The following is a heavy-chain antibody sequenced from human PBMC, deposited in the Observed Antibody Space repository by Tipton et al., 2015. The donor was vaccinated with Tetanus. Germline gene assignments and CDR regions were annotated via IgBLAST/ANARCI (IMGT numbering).Heavy chain of an antibody. V-gene: IGHV3-7*04. J-gene: IGHJ4*02. Sequence: SLRLSCAASGFTFRSYWMSWVRQAPGKGLEWVANIKQDGTEKYYVDSVKGRFTISRDNAENSLYLQMNSLRAEDTAVYYCARGGVTPVDYWGQGTLVTVSS. D-gene: IGHD2-21*02. CDR1: GFTFRSYW. CDR3: ARGGVTPVDY. CDR2: IKQDGTEK.